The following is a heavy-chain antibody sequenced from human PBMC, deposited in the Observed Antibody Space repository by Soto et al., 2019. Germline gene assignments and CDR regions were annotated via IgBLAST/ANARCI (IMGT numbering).Heavy chain of an antibody. V-gene: IGHV3-7*01. CDR1: GLTFSSYW. Sequence: EGSLRLSCAASGLTFSSYWMSWVRQAPGKGLEWVAHIKQDGSTKYYVDSMKGRVTMARDTANNSLYVQMNSLRAEDTAVYYCTRDRFWSGHHYYDGMDVWEQGTTVTVSS. D-gene: IGHD3-3*01. CDR3: TRDRFWSGHHYYDGMDV. J-gene: IGHJ6*01. CDR2: IKQDGSTK.